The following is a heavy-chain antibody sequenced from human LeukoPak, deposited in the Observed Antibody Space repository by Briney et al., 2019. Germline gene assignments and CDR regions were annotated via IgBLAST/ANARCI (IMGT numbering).Heavy chain of an antibody. Sequence: SVKVSCKASGGTFSKAAITWVRQAPGQGLEWMGRSIPMIGIGSYAQHFQGRITVSADKSTNTAYMELTSLRSEDTAVYYCALTRYTNMWSDTSYFYTDVWGKGTSVIVSS. J-gene: IGHJ6*03. D-gene: IGHD2-21*01. V-gene: IGHV1-69*10. CDR3: ALTRYTNMWSDTSYFYTDV. CDR2: SIPMIGIG. CDR1: GGTFSKAA.